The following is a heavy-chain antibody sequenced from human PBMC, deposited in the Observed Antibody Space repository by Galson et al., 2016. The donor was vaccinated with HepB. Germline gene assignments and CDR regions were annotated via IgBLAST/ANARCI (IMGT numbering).Heavy chain of an antibody. V-gene: IGHV4-4*02. CDR3: ARPRMGYQFGLYFDY. D-gene: IGHD2-15*01. CDR1: GGTISSGVW. J-gene: IGHJ4*02. Sequence: SETLSLTCAVSGGTISSGVWWSWVRQPPGKGLEWIGEIYHSGNSNYNPSLGSRVTMTVDKTKDVFSLKLSSVTAADTAVYYCARPRMGYQFGLYFDYWGPGMLVTVSS. CDR2: IYHSGNS.